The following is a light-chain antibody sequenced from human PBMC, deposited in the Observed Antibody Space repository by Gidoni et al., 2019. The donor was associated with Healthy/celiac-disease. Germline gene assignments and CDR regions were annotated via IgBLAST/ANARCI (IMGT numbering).Light chain of an antibody. CDR1: QNVSSSY. Sequence: DIVLTQSPGTLSLSPGERATLSCRASQNVSSSYLAWYQQKPAQAPRLLIYGASSRATGIPDRFSGSGSGTDFTLTISRLEPEDFAVYYCQQYGSSPYTFGQGTKLEIK. CDR2: GAS. J-gene: IGKJ2*01. CDR3: QQYGSSPYT. V-gene: IGKV3-20*01.